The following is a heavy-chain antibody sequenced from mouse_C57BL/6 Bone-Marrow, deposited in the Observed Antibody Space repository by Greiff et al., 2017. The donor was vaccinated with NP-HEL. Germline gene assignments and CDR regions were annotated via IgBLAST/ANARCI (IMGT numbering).Heavy chain of an antibody. V-gene: IGHV14-4*01. CDR1: GFNIKDDY. J-gene: IGHJ1*03. CDR3: TTSYDGYYPYWYFDV. CDR2: IDPENGDT. D-gene: IGHD2-3*01. Sequence: EVHLVESGAELVRPGASVKLSCTASGFNIKDDYMHWVKQRPEQGLEWIGWIDPENGDTEYASKFQGKATITADTSSNTAYLQLSSLTSEDTAVYYCTTSYDGYYPYWYFDVWGTGTTVTVSS.